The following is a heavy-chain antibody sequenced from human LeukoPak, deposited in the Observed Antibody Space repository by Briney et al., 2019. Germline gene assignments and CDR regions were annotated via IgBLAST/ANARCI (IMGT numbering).Heavy chain of an antibody. V-gene: IGHV1-2*02. CDR3: ARGLNRITILGVAPEYFQH. J-gene: IGHJ1*01. CDR2: INPNTGGT. CDR1: GYTFSDYY. D-gene: IGHD3-3*01. Sequence: ASVKVSCKASGYTFSDYYIHWVRQAPGQGLEWMGWINPNTGGTNYAQRFQGRVTMTRDTSISTAYMEPSRLRSDDTAVYYCARGLNRITILGVAPEYFQHWGQGTLVPVSS.